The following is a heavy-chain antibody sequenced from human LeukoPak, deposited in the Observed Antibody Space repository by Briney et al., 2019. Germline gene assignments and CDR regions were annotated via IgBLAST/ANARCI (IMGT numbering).Heavy chain of an antibody. CDR3: ARYESSAYGIDV. J-gene: IGHJ2*01. D-gene: IGHD3-22*01. Sequence: SETLSLTCTVSGGSISISSSYLGWIRPPPGMGLEWIGSIYYSGSTYYNPSLKSRVTISVDTSKNQFSLKVSSVAAADTAVYYCARYESSAYGIDVWGRGTLVTVSS. CDR1: GGSISISSSY. V-gene: IGHV4-39*01. CDR2: IYYSGST.